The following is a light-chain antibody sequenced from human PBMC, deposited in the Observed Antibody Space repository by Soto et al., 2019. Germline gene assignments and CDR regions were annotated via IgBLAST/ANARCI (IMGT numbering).Light chain of an antibody. CDR2: AAS. V-gene: IGKV1-39*01. CDR3: QQSISAPLT. Sequence: DIQMTQSPSSLSASVGDRVTITCRASQSISSYLNWYQQKPGKAPKLLIYAASSLQSGVPSRFGGSGSGTDFTLTIAGLQPEDSASYFCQQSISAPLTFGGGTKVDIK. CDR1: QSISSY. J-gene: IGKJ4*01.